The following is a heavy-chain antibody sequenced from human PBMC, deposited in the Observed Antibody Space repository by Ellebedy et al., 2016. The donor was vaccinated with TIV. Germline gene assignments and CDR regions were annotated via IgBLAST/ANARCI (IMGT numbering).Heavy chain of an antibody. V-gene: IGHV3-23*01. Sequence: GESLKISCAASGFTFSNHAMAWVRQAPGKGLEWVSAISGSGGSTYYADSVKGRFTISRDNSKNTLYLQMNSLRAEDTAVYYCAKESHIVVVTATTFDYWGQGTLVTVSS. CDR3: AKESHIVVVTATTFDY. CDR1: GFTFSNHA. CDR2: ISGSGGST. D-gene: IGHD2-21*02. J-gene: IGHJ4*02.